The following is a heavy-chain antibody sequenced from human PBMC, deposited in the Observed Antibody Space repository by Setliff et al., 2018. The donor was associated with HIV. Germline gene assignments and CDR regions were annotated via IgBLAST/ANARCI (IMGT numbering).Heavy chain of an antibody. CDR1: GYTFSNYA. J-gene: IGHJ5*02. CDR3: AREFSSSWYDWFDP. Sequence: GPVKVSCKASGYTFSNYAMHWVRQAPGQRPEWMGWINADNGNTKYSQKFQGRVTITRDTSASTAYMELSSLRSEDTAVYYCAREFSSSWYDWFDPWGQGTLVTVSS. V-gene: IGHV1-3*01. CDR2: INADNGNT. D-gene: IGHD6-13*01.